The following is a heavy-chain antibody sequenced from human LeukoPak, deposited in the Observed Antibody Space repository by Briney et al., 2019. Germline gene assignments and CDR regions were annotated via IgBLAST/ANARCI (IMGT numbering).Heavy chain of an antibody. V-gene: IGHV3-23*01. CDR1: GFTFSSFA. CDR3: AKDHSAYDILTGYPLT. D-gene: IGHD3-9*01. CDR2: INNSGDST. Sequence: PGGSLRLSCVASGFTFSSFAMTWVRQAPGKGLEWVSTINNSGDSTYYGDSLKGRFTISRDNSKNTLYLQMNSLRAEDTAVYYCAKDHSAYDILTGYPLTWGQGTLVTVSS. J-gene: IGHJ5*02.